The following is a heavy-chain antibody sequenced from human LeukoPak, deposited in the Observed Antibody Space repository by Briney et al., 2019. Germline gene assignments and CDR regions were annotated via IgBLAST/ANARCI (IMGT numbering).Heavy chain of an antibody. CDR1: GGSISSTSYY. CDR2: IYYSGST. J-gene: IGHJ5*02. D-gene: IGHD6-13*01. CDR3: ARHWPFAGTFNWSDP. V-gene: IGHV4-39*01. Sequence: SETLSLTCTVSGGSISSTSYYWGWVRQPPGKGLEWIGSIYYSGSTFYNTSLKSRVTISVDSSKNHFSLKLSSVSAADTAVYYCARHWPFAGTFNWSDPWGQGTLITVSS.